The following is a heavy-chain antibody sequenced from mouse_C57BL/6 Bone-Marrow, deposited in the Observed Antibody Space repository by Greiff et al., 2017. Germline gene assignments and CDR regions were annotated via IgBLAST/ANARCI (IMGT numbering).Heavy chain of an antibody. J-gene: IGHJ1*03. CDR1: GYTFTSYW. CDR3: ARPYCSSYDWYFDV. Sequence: QVHVKQPGAELVKPGASVKLSCKASGYTFTSYWMHWVKQRPGQGPEWIGMIHPNSGSTNYNEKFKSKATLTVDKSSSTAYLQLSSLTSEDSAVYYCARPYCSSYDWYFDVWGTGTTVTVSS. D-gene: IGHD1-1*01. CDR2: IHPNSGST. V-gene: IGHV1-64*01.